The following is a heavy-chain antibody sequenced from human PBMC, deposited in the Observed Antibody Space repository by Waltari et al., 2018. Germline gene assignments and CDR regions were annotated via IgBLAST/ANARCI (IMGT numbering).Heavy chain of an antibody. CDR2: ISSNGGSI. V-gene: IGHV3-9*01. CDR3: AKGNSAWYADY. Sequence: EVQLVESGGGLVQPGRSLRLSCAASGFNFEDYAMHWVRQAPGKGLEWVSSISSNGGSIGYADSVRGRFTISRDNAKSSLYLEMNSLRGEDTALYYCAKGNSAWYADYWGQGTLVTVS. D-gene: IGHD6-19*01. J-gene: IGHJ4*02. CDR1: GFNFEDYA.